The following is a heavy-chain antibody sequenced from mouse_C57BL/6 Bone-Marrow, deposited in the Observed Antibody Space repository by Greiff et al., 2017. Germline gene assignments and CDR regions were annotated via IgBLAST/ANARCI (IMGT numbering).Heavy chain of an antibody. V-gene: IGHV1-50*01. CDR1: GYTFTSYW. Sequence: VQLQQPGAELVKPGASVKLSCKASGYTFTSYWMQWVKQRPGQGLEWIGEIDPSDSYTNYNQKFKGKATLTVDTSSSTAYMQLSSLTSEDSAVYYCARNWENWFAYWGQGTLVTVSA. J-gene: IGHJ3*01. D-gene: IGHD4-1*01. CDR2: IDPSDSYT. CDR3: ARNWENWFAY.